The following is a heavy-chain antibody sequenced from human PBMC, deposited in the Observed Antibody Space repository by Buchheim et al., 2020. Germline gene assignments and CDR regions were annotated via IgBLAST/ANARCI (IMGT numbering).Heavy chain of an antibody. Sequence: QVQLQESGPGLVKPSQTLSLTCTVSGGSISGGGYYWSWIRQHPGKGLEWIGYIYYSGSPYYNPSLKSLVTISVDTSKNQFSLKLSSVTAADTAVYYCARDRREPRAYYGMDVWGQGTT. CDR3: ARDRREPRAYYGMDV. J-gene: IGHJ6*02. V-gene: IGHV4-31*01. D-gene: IGHD1-26*01. CDR1: GGSISGGGYY. CDR2: IYYSGSP.